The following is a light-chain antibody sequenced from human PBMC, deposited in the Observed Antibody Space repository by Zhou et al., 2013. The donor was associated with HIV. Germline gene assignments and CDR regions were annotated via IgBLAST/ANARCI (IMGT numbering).Light chain of an antibody. CDR2: SAS. CDR1: QSITNL. CDR3: QQRSNWPPT. Sequence: DIQMTQSPSSLSASVGDRVTITCRADQSITNLLNWYQQRPGKAPQLLIFSASTLQSGVPSRFSGSGSGTDFTLTISSLEPEDFAVYYCQQRSNWPPTFGQG. J-gene: IGKJ5*01. V-gene: IGKV1-39*01.